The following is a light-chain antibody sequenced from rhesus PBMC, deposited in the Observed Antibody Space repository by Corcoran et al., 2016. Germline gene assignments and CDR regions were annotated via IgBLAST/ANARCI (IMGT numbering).Light chain of an antibody. J-gene: IGKJ1*01. V-gene: IGKV1-43*02. Sequence: DIQMTQSPSSLSASVGDRVTITCRASQGISNYLSWYQQKPGKAPKLLLYDASTLQSGAPSRCSGNGSGTDFPLTLRSLQPEDFATYYCLQYNSDPRTFGQGTKVEIK. CDR1: QGISNY. CDR2: DAS. CDR3: LQYNSDPRT.